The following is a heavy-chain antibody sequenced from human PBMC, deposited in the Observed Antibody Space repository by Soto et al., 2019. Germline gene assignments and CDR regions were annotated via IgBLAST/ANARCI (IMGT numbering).Heavy chain of an antibody. D-gene: IGHD6-13*01. Sequence: SETLSLTCTVSGGSIRSSIYYWGRIRQPPGKGLEWIGSIYYSGSTYYNPSLKSRVTISVDTSKNQFSLKLSSVTAADTAVYYCARPYSGSSVLGWFDPWGQGTLVTVSS. CDR3: ARPYSGSSVLGWFDP. CDR1: GGSIRSSIYY. V-gene: IGHV4-39*01. J-gene: IGHJ5*02. CDR2: IYYSGST.